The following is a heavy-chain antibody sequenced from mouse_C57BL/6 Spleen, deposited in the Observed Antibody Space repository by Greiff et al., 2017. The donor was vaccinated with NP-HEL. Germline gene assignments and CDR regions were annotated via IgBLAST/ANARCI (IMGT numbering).Heavy chain of an antibody. Sequence: QVQLKQPGAELVMPGASVKLSCKASGYTFTSYWMHWVKQRPGQGLEWIGEIAPSDSYTNYNQKFKGKSTLTVDKSSSTAYMQLSSLTSEDSAVYYCARRGYRSNDYAMDYWGQGTSVTGSS. D-gene: IGHD2-5*01. V-gene: IGHV1-69*01. CDR1: GYTFTSYW. J-gene: IGHJ4*01. CDR3: ARRGYRSNDYAMDY. CDR2: IAPSDSYT.